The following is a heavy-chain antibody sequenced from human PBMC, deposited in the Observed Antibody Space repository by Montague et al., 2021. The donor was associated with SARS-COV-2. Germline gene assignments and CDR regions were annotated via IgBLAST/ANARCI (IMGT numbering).Heavy chain of an antibody. D-gene: IGHD3-3*01. CDR3: AGAGGFYDYCSGYSSSAGFFAP. Sequence: SETLSLTCTVSGDSVSSYNWSWIGRPPGKGLQWLGYINYSSGTNYNPSLKSRVTISVDTSKNQLSLGLNSVTTAATAVYFCAGAGGFYDYCSGYSSSAGFFAPWGQGILVTVSS. CDR2: INYSSGT. J-gene: IGHJ5*02. V-gene: IGHV4-59*02. CDR1: GDSVSSYN.